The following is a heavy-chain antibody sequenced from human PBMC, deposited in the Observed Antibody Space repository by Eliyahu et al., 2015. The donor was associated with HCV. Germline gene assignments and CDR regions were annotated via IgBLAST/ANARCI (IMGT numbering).Heavy chain of an antibody. Sequence: QVQLVQSGAEVKKPGASVKVSCKASGYTFTSYGISWVRQAPGQGLEWMGWISAYNGNTNYAQKLQGRXTMTTDTTTSTAYMELRSLRSDDTAVYYCARGSPRGYNWNYGGGRYYYYYGMDVWGQGTTVTVSS. J-gene: IGHJ6*02. D-gene: IGHD1-7*01. CDR3: ARGSPRGYNWNYGGGRYYYYYGMDV. CDR2: ISAYNGNT. V-gene: IGHV1-18*04. CDR1: GYTFTSYG.